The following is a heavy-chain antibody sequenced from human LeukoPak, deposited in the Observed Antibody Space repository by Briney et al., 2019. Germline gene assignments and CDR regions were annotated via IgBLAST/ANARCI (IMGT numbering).Heavy chain of an antibody. D-gene: IGHD4-17*01. CDR1: GFTFSSYS. V-gene: IGHV3-21*01. J-gene: IGHJ4*02. CDR3: ALGDYGAPFDY. Sequence: GGSLRLSCAASGFTFSSYSMNWVRQAPGKGLEWVSSISSSSSYIYYADSVKGRCTISRDNAKNSLYLQMNSLRAEDTAVYYCALGDYGAPFDYWGQGTLVTVSS. CDR2: ISSSSSYI.